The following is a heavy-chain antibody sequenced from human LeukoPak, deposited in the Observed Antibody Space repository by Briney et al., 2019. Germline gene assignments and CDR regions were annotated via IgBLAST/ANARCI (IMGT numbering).Heavy chain of an antibody. Sequence: ASVKVSCKASGYTFNSYAITWVRQAPGQGFEWMGGNSGYNGNTNYAQKLQGRVTMTTDTSTSTVFMELKSLRSDDTAVYYCARTASYCSGGSCSYYFDYWGQGTLVTVSS. V-gene: IGHV1-18*01. CDR1: GYTFNSYA. CDR3: ARTASYCSGGSCSYYFDY. D-gene: IGHD2-15*01. J-gene: IGHJ4*01. CDR2: NSGYNGNT.